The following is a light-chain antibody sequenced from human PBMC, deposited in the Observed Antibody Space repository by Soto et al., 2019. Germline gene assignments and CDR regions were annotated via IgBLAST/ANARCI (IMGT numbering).Light chain of an antibody. V-gene: IGLV2-23*01. J-gene: IGLJ1*01. Sequence: QSALTQPASVSGSPGQSVTISCTGTSSDFGSYKSVSWYQHHPGKVPKVIIYETSKRPSGVSDRFSGSKSGNTASLTISGLQAEDEADYYCFSFTSTNTQVFGSGTKGTVL. CDR3: FSFTSTNTQV. CDR2: ETS. CDR1: SSDFGSYKS.